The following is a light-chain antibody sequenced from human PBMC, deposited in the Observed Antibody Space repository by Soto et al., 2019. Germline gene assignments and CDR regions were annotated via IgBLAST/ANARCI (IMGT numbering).Light chain of an antibody. CDR3: QQRRNWPKELK. CDR2: DAS. Sequence: TPSLSPGEIATLSCRDIQSVSSYLAWYQQKPGQAPRLLIYDASNRATGIPDRFSGSGSGTDFTLTISSLEPEDFAVYYCQQRRNWPKELKFGQGTRLEIK. J-gene: IGKJ5*01. CDR1: QSVSSY. V-gene: IGKV3-11*01.